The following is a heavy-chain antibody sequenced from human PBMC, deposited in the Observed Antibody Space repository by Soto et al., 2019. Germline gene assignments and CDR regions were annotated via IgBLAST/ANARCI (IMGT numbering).Heavy chain of an antibody. Sequence: EVQLLQSGGGLVQPGGSLRLSCAASGFTFSNYAMSWLRQPPGKGLEWVSAISNSGDRTYYADSVKGRFTISRDNSENTLYLQMNSLRAEDSAVYYCVRERSGHSYADSWGQGTLVTVSS. D-gene: IGHD5-18*01. CDR1: GFTFSNYA. V-gene: IGHV3-23*01. CDR3: VRERSGHSYADS. J-gene: IGHJ4*02. CDR2: ISNSGDRT.